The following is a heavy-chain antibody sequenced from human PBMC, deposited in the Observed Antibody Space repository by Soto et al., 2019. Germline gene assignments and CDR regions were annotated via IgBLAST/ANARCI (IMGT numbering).Heavy chain of an antibody. Sequence: QVQLQESGPGLVKPSQTLSLTCTVSGGSISSGAYYWRWIRQPPGKVLEWIGYVYYSGSTYYNPSLKSRVTISVDTSKNQFSLKLSSVTAADTAVYYCARVRDYSNSDYWGQGTLVTVSS. D-gene: IGHD4-4*01. J-gene: IGHJ4*02. CDR3: ARVRDYSNSDY. CDR2: VYYSGST. CDR1: GGSISSGAYY. V-gene: IGHV4-30-4*01.